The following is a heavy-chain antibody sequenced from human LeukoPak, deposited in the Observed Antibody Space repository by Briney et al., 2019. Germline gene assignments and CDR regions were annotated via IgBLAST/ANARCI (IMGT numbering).Heavy chain of an antibody. CDR1: GASVSSDY. J-gene: IGHJ4*02. V-gene: IGHV4-4*07. Sequence: SETLSLTCSVSGASVSSDYWSWIRQPAGKGLEWIGRLHSSENTNYNPSLLSRVVMSVDRSKNQFSLKLSSVTAADTGVYISDYWGQGTLVTASS. CDR3: DY. CDR2: LHSSENT.